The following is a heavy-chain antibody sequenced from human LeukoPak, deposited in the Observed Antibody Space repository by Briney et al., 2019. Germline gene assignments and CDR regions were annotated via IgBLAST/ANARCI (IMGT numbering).Heavy chain of an antibody. CDR3: ARAFHTAPAGTAFDI. CDR2: IYHSGTT. CDR1: GDSISSTGYY. D-gene: IGHD6-19*01. Sequence: PSQTLSLTCTVSGDSISSTGYYWSWIRQPPGKGLEWIGYIYHSGTTYYNPSLKSRVTISPDRSKNQFSLRLSSVTAADTAVHFCARAFHTAPAGTAFDIWGQGTMVTVSS. J-gene: IGHJ3*02. V-gene: IGHV4-30-2*01.